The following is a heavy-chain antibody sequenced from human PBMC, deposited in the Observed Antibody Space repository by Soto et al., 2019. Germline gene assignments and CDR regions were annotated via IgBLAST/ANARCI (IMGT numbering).Heavy chain of an antibody. D-gene: IGHD3-10*01. CDR3: AKQPGSGSSPNDYYMDV. Sequence: EVQLVESGGGLVQPGRSLRLSCAASGFTFDDYAMHWVRQAPGKGLAWVSGISWNSGSIGYADSVKGRFTISRDNAKNSLSLQRNSLRAEDTALYYCAKQPGSGSSPNDYYMDVWGKGTTVTVSS. J-gene: IGHJ6*03. CDR1: GFTFDDYA. V-gene: IGHV3-9*01. CDR2: ISWNSGSI.